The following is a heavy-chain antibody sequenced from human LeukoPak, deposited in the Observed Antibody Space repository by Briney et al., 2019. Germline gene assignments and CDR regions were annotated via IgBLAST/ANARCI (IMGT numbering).Heavy chain of an antibody. D-gene: IGHD3-16*02. CDR3: ARARVMITFGGVIAWDY. CDR1: GGSISSSSYY. V-gene: IGHV4-39*07. Sequence: PSETLSLTCTVSGGSISSSSYYWGWIRQPPGKGLEWIGSIYYSGSTYYNPSLKSRVTISVDTSKNQFSLKLSSVTAADTAVYYCARARVMITFGGVIAWDYWGQGTLVTVSP. CDR2: IYYSGST. J-gene: IGHJ4*02.